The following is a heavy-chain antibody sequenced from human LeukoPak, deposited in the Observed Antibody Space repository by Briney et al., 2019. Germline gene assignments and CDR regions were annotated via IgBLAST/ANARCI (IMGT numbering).Heavy chain of an antibody. D-gene: IGHD1/OR15-1a*01. CDR1: SASINSDTYY. V-gene: IGHV4-39*07. CDR2: HSHSGSA. CDR3: ARYQTGTMFAV. Sequence: KPSETLSLTCTVSSASINSDTYYWGWIRQPPGKGLEWIGTHSHSGSAYYNPSLRSRITMSLDTSENQLSLKLYSVTAADTAIYYCARYQTGTMFAVWGQGTLVTISS. J-gene: IGHJ4*02.